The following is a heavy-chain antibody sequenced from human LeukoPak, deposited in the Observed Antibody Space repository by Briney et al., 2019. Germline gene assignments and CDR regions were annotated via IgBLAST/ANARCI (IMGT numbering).Heavy chain of an antibody. V-gene: IGHV3-33*06. D-gene: IGHD3-10*01. CDR3: AKDLLWFGELSGNWFDP. CDR1: GFTFSSYG. J-gene: IGHJ5*02. Sequence: GGSLRLSCAASGFTFSSYGMHWVRQAPGKRLEWVAVIWYDGSNKYYADSVKGRFTISRDNSKNTLYLQMNSLRAEDTAVYYCAKDLLWFGELSGNWFDPWGQGTLVTVSS. CDR2: IWYDGSNK.